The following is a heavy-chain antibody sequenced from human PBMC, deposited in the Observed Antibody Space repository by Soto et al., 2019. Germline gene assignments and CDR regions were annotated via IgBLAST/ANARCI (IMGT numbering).Heavy chain of an antibody. D-gene: IGHD3-16*01. Sequence: QLQLRESGPGLVEPSQTLSLTCAVSGGSISSGAFYWSWIRQLPGKGLEWIEYIASNGGTYYNPSLRGRVTMSVAASENQLSLWLHALTAADAGVYYCARVLGGVSAAGMDVWGQGTTVTVSS. CDR3: ARVLGGVSAAGMDV. CDR1: GGSISSGAFY. J-gene: IGHJ6*02. CDR2: IASNGGT. V-gene: IGHV4-31*11.